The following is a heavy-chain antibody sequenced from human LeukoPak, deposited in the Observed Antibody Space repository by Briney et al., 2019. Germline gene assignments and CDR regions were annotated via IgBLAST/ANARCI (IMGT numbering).Heavy chain of an antibody. Sequence: KPSETLSLTCTVSGGSISSYYWSWIRQPPGKGLEWIGYIYYSGSTNYSPSLKSRVTISVDTSKNQFSLKLSSVTAADTAVYYCARLLGVYFDYWGQGTLVTVSS. V-gene: IGHV4-59*08. CDR3: ARLLGVYFDY. J-gene: IGHJ4*02. CDR1: GGSISSYY. D-gene: IGHD3-16*01. CDR2: IYYSGST.